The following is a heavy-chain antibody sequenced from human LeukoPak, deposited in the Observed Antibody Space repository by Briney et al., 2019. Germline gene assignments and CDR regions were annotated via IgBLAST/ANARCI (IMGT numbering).Heavy chain of an antibody. CDR1: GSTFSSYA. CDR2: ISYDVSNK. J-gene: IGHJ4*02. Sequence: PGRSLRLSCAASGSTFSSYAMHWVRQAPGKGLEWVALISYDVSNKYYADSVKGRFTISRDNSKNTLYLQMNSLRAEDTAVYYCAKDLKWDLTDGFDYWGQGTLVTVSS. V-gene: IGHV3-30*18. CDR3: AKDLKWDLTDGFDY. D-gene: IGHD1-26*01.